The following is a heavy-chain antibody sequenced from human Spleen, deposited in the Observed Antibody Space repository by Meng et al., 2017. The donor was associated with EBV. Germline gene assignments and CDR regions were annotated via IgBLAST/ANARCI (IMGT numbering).Heavy chain of an antibody. CDR2: INTANGNT. D-gene: IGHD3-10*01. V-gene: IGHV1-3*04. Sequence: QVQLLQSVGEVKKPGASVKISCQASGYSFTRYAIHWVRQAPGQRPEWMGWINTANGNTKYSQKFQGRVTITRDTSATTAYMELSSLTSEDTAVYYCASRVQTGGDSGSYYDEGVDYWGQGTLVTVSS. CDR3: ASRVQTGGDSGSYYDEGVDY. CDR1: GYSFTRYA. J-gene: IGHJ4*02.